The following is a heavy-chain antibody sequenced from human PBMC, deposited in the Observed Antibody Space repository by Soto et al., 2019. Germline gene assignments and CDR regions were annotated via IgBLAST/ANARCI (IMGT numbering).Heavy chain of an antibody. CDR2: IDSSSSYT. V-gene: IGHV3-11*03. CDR1: GFTFSSYA. J-gene: IGHJ2*01. D-gene: IGHD6-13*01. Sequence: GGSLRLSCAASGFTFSSYAMSWVRQAPGKGLEWVSYIDSSSSYTNYADSVKGRFTISRDNAKNSLYLQMNSLRAEDTAVYYCARIIAAAGGRRYFDFWGRGTLVTVSS. CDR3: ARIIAAAGGRRYFDF.